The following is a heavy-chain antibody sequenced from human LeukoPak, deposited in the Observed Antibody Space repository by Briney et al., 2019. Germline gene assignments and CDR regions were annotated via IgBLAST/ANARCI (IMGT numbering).Heavy chain of an antibody. CDR1: QFTFRIYS. Sequence: GGSLRLSCAASQFTFRIYSMSWVRQRPGKGLEWVSGLSGNGLKTYYADSVKGRFTVFRDNSNNTLYLQMNSLRAEDAAVYYCAKVGYSYGYVYYFDYWGQGTLVTVSS. CDR3: AKVGYSYGYVYYFDY. V-gene: IGHV3-23*01. CDR2: LSGNGLKT. D-gene: IGHD5-18*01. J-gene: IGHJ4*02.